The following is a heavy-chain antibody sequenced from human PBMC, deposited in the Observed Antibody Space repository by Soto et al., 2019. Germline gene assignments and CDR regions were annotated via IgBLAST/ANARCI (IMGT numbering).Heavy chain of an antibody. CDR2: IYNSGST. J-gene: IGHJ3*02. CDR3: ARDPATADAFDI. CDR1: GGSTNGHN. Sequence: SETLSLTCTVPGGSTNGHNWSWIRQPPGKGLEWIGYIYNSGSTNYNASLKSRVTISADTSKNQFSLKLRSVTAADTAVYYCARDPATADAFDIWGQGTMVT. D-gene: IGHD2-21*02. V-gene: IGHV4-59*11.